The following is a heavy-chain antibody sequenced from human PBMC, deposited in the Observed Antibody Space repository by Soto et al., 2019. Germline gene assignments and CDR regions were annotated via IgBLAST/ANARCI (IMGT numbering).Heavy chain of an antibody. CDR2: IYYSGST. D-gene: IGHD2-2*01. Sequence: SETLSLTCTVSGGSISSSSYYWGWIRQPPGKGLEWIGSIYYSGSTYYNPSLKSRVTISVDTSKNQFSLKLSSVTAADTAVYYCARRYTSTDYYMDVWGKGTTVTVSS. J-gene: IGHJ6*03. V-gene: IGHV4-39*01. CDR3: ARRYTSTDYYMDV. CDR1: GGSISSSSYY.